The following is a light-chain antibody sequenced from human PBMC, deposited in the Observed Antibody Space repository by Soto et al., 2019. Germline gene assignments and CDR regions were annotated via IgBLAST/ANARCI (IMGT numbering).Light chain of an antibody. CDR3: QQYNSYSLT. CDR2: DAS. Sequence: DIQMPQSPSTLSASVGDRVTITCRASQSISSWLAWYQQKPGKAPKLLIYDASSLESGVPSRFSGSESGTEFTLTISSLQPDDFATYYCQQYNSYSLTFGQGTRLEIK. J-gene: IGKJ5*01. V-gene: IGKV1-5*01. CDR1: QSISSW.